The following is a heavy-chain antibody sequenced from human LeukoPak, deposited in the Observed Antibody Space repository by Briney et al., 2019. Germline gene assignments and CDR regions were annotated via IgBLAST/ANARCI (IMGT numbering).Heavy chain of an antibody. D-gene: IGHD2-2*01. Sequence: GGSLRLSCAASGFTFSSYAMHWVRQVPGKGLEWVAVRSYDGSNKYYEDSVKGRFTISRDNSKNTLYLQMNSMRAEDTAVYYCARGSPIVVVPAAMDYWGQGTLVTVSS. CDR1: GFTFSSYA. J-gene: IGHJ4*02. V-gene: IGHV3-30*04. CDR2: RSYDGSNK. CDR3: ARGSPIVVVPAAMDY.